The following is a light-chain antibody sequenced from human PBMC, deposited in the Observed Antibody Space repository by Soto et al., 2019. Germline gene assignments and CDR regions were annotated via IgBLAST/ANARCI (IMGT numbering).Light chain of an antibody. J-gene: IGKJ1*01. CDR2: GAS. CDR1: ETVATN. CDR3: QQYFEWPPMT. Sequence: VMPQSPATLSVSPGERATLSCLASETVATNLAWYQQKPGQAPRLLISGASTRAAGISDRFRGSGSGTEFTLTISSLRSEDSAIYYCQQYFEWPPMTCGQGTKVDIK. V-gene: IGKV3-15*01.